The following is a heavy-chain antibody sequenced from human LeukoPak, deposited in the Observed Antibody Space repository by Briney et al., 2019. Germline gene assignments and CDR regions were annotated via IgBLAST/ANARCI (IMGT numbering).Heavy chain of an antibody. CDR3: AKGSSGSFYSHFDY. D-gene: IGHD3-10*01. J-gene: IGHJ4*02. Sequence: GGSLRLSXAASGFTFXXXXXXXVRQAPGXXXXXXXAISGSGDSTYYADSXXGRFTITRDNSKNTLYLQMNHLRAEDTAVYYCAKGSSGSFYSHFDYWGQGTLVTVSS. CDR1: GFTFXXXX. V-gene: IGHV3-23*01. CDR2: ISGSGDST.